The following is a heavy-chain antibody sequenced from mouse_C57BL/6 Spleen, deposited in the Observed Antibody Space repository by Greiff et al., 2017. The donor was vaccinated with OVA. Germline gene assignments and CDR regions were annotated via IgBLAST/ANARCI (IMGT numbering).Heavy chain of an antibody. D-gene: IGHD4-1*01. J-gene: IGHJ4*01. V-gene: IGHV1-64*01. CDR1: GYTFTSYW. CDR2: IHPNSGST. Sequence: QVQLLQPGAELVKPGASVKLSCKASGYTFTSYWMHWVKQRPGQGLEWIGMIHPNSGSTNYNEKFKSKATLTVDKSSSTAYMQLSSLTSEDSAVYYCARWDFDAMDYWGQGTSVTVSS. CDR3: ARWDFDAMDY.